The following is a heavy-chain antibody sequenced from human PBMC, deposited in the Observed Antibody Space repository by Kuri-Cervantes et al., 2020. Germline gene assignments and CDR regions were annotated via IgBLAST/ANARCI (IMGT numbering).Heavy chain of an antibody. J-gene: IGHJ4*02. CDR2: ISPFHGTT. D-gene: IGHD5-12*01. CDR3: ARAPPYSGYDWGTLKY. Sequence: ASVKVSCKASGYTFTSEGITWVRRAPGQGLEWMGWISPFHGTTNYAQKFQGRVTITRDTSASTAYMELSSLRSEDTAVYYCARAPPYSGYDWGTLKYWGQGTLVTVSS. V-gene: IGHV1-18*01. CDR1: GYTFTSEG.